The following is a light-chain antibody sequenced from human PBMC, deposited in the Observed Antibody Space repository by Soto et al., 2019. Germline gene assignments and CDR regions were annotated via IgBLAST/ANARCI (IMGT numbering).Light chain of an antibody. J-gene: IGKJ1*01. CDR3: QKYNSAAWT. CDR2: AAS. CDR1: QGISNY. Sequence: DIQMTRPPSSLSASVGDRFTITFRASQGISNYLAWYQQKPGKVPKLLIYAASTLQSGVPSRFSGSGSGTDFTLTISSLQPEDVATYYCQKYNSAAWTFGQGTKVDIK. V-gene: IGKV1-27*01.